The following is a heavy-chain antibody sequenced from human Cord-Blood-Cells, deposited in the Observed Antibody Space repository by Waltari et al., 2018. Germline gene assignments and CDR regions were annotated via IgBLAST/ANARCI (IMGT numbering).Heavy chain of an antibody. D-gene: IGHD6-6*01. V-gene: IGHV4-34*01. CDR3: ARTPIRASIAAFDY. J-gene: IGHJ4*02. CDR1: GGCFSGYY. CDR2: SNHSGST. Sequence: QVQLQQWGAGLLKPSETLSLTCAVYGGCFSGYYWSWIRQPPGKGLGWIGESNHSGSTNHKASLKSRVTLSVDTSKNQFSLKLSSVPAADKAVYSCARTPIRASIAAFDYWGQGTLVTVSS.